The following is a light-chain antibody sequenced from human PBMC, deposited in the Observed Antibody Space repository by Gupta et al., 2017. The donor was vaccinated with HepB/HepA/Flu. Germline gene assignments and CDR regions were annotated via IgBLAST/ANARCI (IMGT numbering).Light chain of an antibody. Sequence: DIQMTQSPSSLSASVGDRVTITCRASQSISSSLNWYQQRPGKAPKLLIYDATTLQSGVPSRFSGSGSGTDFILNIGRLQPEDFVTYYCQQKDRTPRTLGQGTMVEVK. V-gene: IGKV1-39*01. CDR1: QSISSS. J-gene: IGKJ1*01. CDR2: DAT. CDR3: QQKDRTPRT.